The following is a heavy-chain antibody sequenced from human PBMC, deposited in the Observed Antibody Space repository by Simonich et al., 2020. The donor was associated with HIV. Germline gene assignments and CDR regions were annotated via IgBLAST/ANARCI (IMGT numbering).Heavy chain of an antibody. V-gene: IGHV4-34*01. D-gene: IGHD2-2*01. CDR1: GGSFRGYY. J-gene: IGHJ4*02. CDR2: INHSENT. CDR3: ARGFYQRLYYFDY. Sequence: QVQLQQWGAGLLKPSETLSLTCAVYGGSFRGYYWGWIRQPPGKGLEWCGEINHSENTNYNPSLKSRVTISVDTSKNQFSLKLSSVTAADTAVYYCARGFYQRLYYFDYWGQGTLVTVSS.